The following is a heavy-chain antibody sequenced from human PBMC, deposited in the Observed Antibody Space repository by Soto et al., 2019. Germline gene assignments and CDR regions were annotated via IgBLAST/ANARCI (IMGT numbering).Heavy chain of an antibody. CDR1: GYSFTNYW. V-gene: IGHV5-51*01. CDR3: ASGVVVVPTAILFRY. Sequence: GESLKISCQTSGYSFTNYWIAWVRQMPGKGLEWMGVIYLSDSDTKYSPSFQGQVTISADKSISAAYLQWSSLEASDTAMYYCASGVVVVPTAILFRYWGQGTLVTVPQ. CDR2: IYLSDSDT. J-gene: IGHJ4*02. D-gene: IGHD2-2*02.